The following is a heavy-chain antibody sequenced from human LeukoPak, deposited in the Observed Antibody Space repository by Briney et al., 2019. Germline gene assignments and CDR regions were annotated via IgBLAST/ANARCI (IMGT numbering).Heavy chain of an antibody. CDR1: GDSINSLDL. CDR3: AGLVGRYSSGLYYYYFDY. J-gene: IGHJ4*02. V-gene: IGHV4-4*02. CDR2: MYLSGTT. Sequence: SETLSLTCTVSGDSINSLDLWSWVRQPPGKGLEWIGEMYLSGTTHSNPSVKSRVTISIDESKNQFFLNLSSVTAADTAVYYCAGLVGRYSSGLYYYYFDYWGQGTLVTVSS. D-gene: IGHD3-22*01.